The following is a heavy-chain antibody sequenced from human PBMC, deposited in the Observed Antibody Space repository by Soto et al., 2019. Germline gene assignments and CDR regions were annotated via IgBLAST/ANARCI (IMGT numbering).Heavy chain of an antibody. CDR3: ARDGTTVTTDYYYMDV. J-gene: IGHJ6*03. Sequence: GGPLRLSWAASGCTFSNYGMHWVRQAPGKGLEWVAVIWYDGSNKYYADSVKGRFTISRDDSKNTLYLQMNSLRAEDTAVYYCARDGTTVTTDYYYMDVWGKGTTVTVSS. CDR2: IWYDGSNK. CDR1: GCTFSNYG. D-gene: IGHD4-17*01. V-gene: IGHV3-33*01.